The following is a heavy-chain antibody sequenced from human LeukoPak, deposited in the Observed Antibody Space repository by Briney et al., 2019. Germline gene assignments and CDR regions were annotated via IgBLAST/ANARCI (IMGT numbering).Heavy chain of an antibody. Sequence: GGSLRLSCAASGFTFSSYGMHWVRQAPGKGLEWVAFIRYDGSNKYYADSVKGRFTISKDNSKNTLYLQMNSLRAEDTAVYYCANTLHYDRSGYYYGFDYWGQGTLVTVSS. CDR3: ANTLHYDRSGYYYGFDY. J-gene: IGHJ4*02. V-gene: IGHV3-30*02. CDR1: GFTFSSYG. CDR2: IRYDGSNK. D-gene: IGHD3-22*01.